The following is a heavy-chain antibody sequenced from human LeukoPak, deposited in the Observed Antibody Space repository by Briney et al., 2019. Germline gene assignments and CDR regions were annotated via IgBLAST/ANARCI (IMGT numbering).Heavy chain of an antibody. J-gene: IGHJ5*02. CDR2: ISSSGSTI. Sequence: GGSLRLPCAASGFTFSDYYMSWIRQAPGKGLEWVSYISSSGSTIYYADSVKGRFTISRDNAKNSLYLQMNSLRAEDTAVYYCAREAITMVRGVISHVRYDPWGQGTLVTVSS. CDR1: GFTFSDYY. D-gene: IGHD3-10*01. CDR3: AREAITMVRGVISHVRYDP. V-gene: IGHV3-11*01.